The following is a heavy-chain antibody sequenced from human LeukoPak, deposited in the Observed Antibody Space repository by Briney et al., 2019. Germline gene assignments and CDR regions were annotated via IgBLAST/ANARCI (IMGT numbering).Heavy chain of an antibody. Sequence: ASVKVSCKASGYTFTSYGISWVRQAPGQGLEWMGWISAYNGNTNYAQKIQGRVTMTTDTSTSTAYMELRSLRSDDTAVYYCARELYYYDSSGYYSDAFDIWGQGTMVTVSS. J-gene: IGHJ3*02. D-gene: IGHD3-22*01. CDR3: ARELYYYDSSGYYSDAFDI. CDR1: GYTFTSYG. CDR2: ISAYNGNT. V-gene: IGHV1-18*01.